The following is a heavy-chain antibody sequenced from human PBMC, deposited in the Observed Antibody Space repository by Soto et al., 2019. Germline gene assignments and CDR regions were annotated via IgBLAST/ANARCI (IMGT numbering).Heavy chain of an antibody. CDR3: ARYNYDASVYSPH. Sequence: GGSLRLSCAASGFTFSSYSMNWVSQAPGKGLEWVSAISGSGDSIYYADSVKGRFTISRDNSKSTLYLQMNSLRNEDTASYYCARYNYDASVYSPHWGQGTLVPVSS. D-gene: IGHD3-22*01. CDR2: ISGSGDSI. J-gene: IGHJ4*02. CDR1: GFTFSSYS. V-gene: IGHV3-23*01.